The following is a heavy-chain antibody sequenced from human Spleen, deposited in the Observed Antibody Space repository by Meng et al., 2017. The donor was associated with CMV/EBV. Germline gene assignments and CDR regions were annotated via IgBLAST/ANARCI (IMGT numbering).Heavy chain of an antibody. J-gene: IGHJ3*02. D-gene: IGHD2-2*01. CDR3: ARETAASVSDAFDI. CDR1: GYSFTSYW. V-gene: IGHV5-51*01. CDR2: IYPGDSDT. Sequence: GGSLRLSCKGSGYSFTSYWIGWVRQMPGKGLEWMGIIYPGDSDTRYSPSFQGQVTISADKSISTAYLQWSSLKASDTAMYYWARETAASVSDAFDIWGQGTMVTVSS.